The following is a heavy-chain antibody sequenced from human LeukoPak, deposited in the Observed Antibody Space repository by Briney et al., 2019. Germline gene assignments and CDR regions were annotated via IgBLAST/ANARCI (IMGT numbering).Heavy chain of an antibody. Sequence: GGSLRLSCAASGFTFSSYAMMRVRQAPGKGLEWVSSITGSGDGTYYADSVRGRFTISRDNSKNTLYLQVNSLRAEDTAVYFCVKGFVHPTYYFEYWGQGTLVTVSS. V-gene: IGHV3-23*01. J-gene: IGHJ4*02. D-gene: IGHD6-6*01. CDR3: VKGFVHPTYYFEY. CDR2: ITGSGDGT. CDR1: GFTFSSYA.